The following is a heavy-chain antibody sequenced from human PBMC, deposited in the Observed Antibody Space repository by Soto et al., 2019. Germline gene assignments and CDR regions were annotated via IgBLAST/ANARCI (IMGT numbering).Heavy chain of an antibody. Sequence: EVRLVESGGGVGRPGGSLRLSCAASGFTFEDHGLSWVRQAPGKGLEWVAGNNWNGGSTVYAASVKGRFTISRDNAKNSLFLEVNSLRVEDTALYFCARVPLLADYCDSWGQGTLVTVSS. CDR2: NNWNGGST. V-gene: IGHV3-20*04. J-gene: IGHJ4*02. CDR3: ARVPLLADYCDS. CDR1: GFTFEDHG.